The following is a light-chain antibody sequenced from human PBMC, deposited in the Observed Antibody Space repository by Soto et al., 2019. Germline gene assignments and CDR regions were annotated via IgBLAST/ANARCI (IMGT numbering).Light chain of an antibody. CDR2: GAS. CDR3: EYYNSPLT. CDR1: HNVRTNY. V-gene: IGKV3-20*01. J-gene: IGKJ4*01. Sequence: ALTQSPGTLSLSPGERVTLSCRASHNVRTNYLAWYQQKPGQAPRLLIDGASTSATGIPDRFSGSGSGTDFTLTFSRLEPEDIAVYYWEYYNSPLTFGGGTKVDIK.